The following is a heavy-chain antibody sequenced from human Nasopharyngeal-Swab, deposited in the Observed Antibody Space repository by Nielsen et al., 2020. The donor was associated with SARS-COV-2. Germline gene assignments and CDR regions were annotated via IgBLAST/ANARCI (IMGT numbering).Heavy chain of an antibody. J-gene: IGHJ6*02. CDR2: IYYSGST. V-gene: IGHV4-59*01. CDR1: GGSISSYY. CDR3: ARANIPEITIFGVVRRTGMDV. Sequence: SETLSLTCTVSGGSISSYYWSWIRQPLGKGLEWIGYIYYSGSTNYNPSLKSRVTISVDTSKNQFSLKLSSVTAADTAVYYCARANIPEITIFGVVRRTGMDVWGQGTTVTVSS. D-gene: IGHD3-3*01.